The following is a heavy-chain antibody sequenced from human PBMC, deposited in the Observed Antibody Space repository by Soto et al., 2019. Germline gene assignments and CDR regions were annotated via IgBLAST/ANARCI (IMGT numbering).Heavy chain of an antibody. CDR2: IWYDGSNK. CDR3: ARDYIVVVPAAAWGYMEV. D-gene: IGHD2-2*01. Sequence: GGSLRLSCAASGFSFSSYGMHWVRQAPGKGLEWVAVIWYDGSNKYYADSVKGRFTISRDNSKNTLYLQMNSLRAEDTAVYYCARDYIVVVPAAAWGYMEVWGKGTTVTVSS. CDR1: GFSFSSYG. V-gene: IGHV3-33*01. J-gene: IGHJ6*03.